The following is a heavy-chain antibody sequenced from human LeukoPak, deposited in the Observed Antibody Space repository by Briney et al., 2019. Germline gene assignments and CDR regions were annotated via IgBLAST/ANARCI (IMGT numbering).Heavy chain of an antibody. CDR2: ISYEGSNK. CDR1: GFIFSSYG. Sequence: GGSLRLSCAASGFIFSSYGMHWVRQAPGKGLEWVAVISYEGSNKYYADSVKGRFTISRDNSKNTLYLQMNSLRAEDTAVYYCAKDYSGSSYYFDYWGQGTLVTVSS. CDR3: AKDYSGSSYYFDY. J-gene: IGHJ4*02. D-gene: IGHD1-26*01. V-gene: IGHV3-30*18.